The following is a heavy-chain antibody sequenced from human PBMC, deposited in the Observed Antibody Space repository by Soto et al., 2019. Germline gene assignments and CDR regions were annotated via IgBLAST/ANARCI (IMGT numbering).Heavy chain of an antibody. CDR3: ARALYGDYPAYYFAMDV. V-gene: IGHV4-38-2*02. CDR1: YYSIGSTCY. D-gene: IGHD4-17*01. J-gene: IGHJ6*02. CDR2: IYHSVST. Sequence: SETLSLTCTVSYYSIGSTCYWGWIRQPPGKGLEWIGNIYHSVSTYYNPSLKSRVTMSVDTSKNQFSLKLSSVTAAETAVYCWARALYGDYPAYYFAMDVGGQGST.